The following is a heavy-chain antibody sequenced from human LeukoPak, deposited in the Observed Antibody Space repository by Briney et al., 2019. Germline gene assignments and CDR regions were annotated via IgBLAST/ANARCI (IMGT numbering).Heavy chain of an antibody. CDR2: IYHGGST. CDR1: GGSISSSNW. Sequence: SETLSLTCAVSGGSISSSNWWSWVRQPPGKGLEWIGEIYHGGSTNYNPSLKSRVTISVDKSKNQFSLKLSSVTAADTAVYYCARSYGDYFGRPIDYWGQGTLVTVSS. CDR3: ARSYGDYFGRPIDY. V-gene: IGHV4-4*02. J-gene: IGHJ4*02. D-gene: IGHD4-17*01.